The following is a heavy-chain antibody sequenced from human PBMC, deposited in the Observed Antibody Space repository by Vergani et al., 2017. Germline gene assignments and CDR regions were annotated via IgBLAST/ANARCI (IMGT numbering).Heavy chain of an antibody. Sequence: QVQLVQSGAEVKKPGASVKVSCKASGYTFTDYFMHWVRQAPGQGLEWMGWINPNSGGTNYAQKFQGRVTMTRDTVSSTGYMELSNLRSDDTAVYYCARVGTSSTRDYFDFLGQGTLVTVSS. CDR1: GYTFTDYF. D-gene: IGHD2-2*01. CDR3: ARVGTSSTRDYFDF. CDR2: INPNSGGT. J-gene: IGHJ4*02. V-gene: IGHV1-2*02.